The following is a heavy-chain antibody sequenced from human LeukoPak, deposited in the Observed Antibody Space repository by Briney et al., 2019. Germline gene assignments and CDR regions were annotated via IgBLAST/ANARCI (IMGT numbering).Heavy chain of an antibody. CDR2: IYHSGST. V-gene: IGHV4-39*07. D-gene: IGHD4-23*01. CDR3: AREGYGANSGWFDP. J-gene: IGHJ5*02. CDR1: GGSISSSSYF. Sequence: PSETLSLTCTVSGGSISSSSYFWGWIRQPPGKGLEWIGSIYHSGSTYYNPSLKSPVTISIDTSKNQFSLKLSSVTAADTAVYYCAREGYGANSGWFDPWGQRTLVTVSS.